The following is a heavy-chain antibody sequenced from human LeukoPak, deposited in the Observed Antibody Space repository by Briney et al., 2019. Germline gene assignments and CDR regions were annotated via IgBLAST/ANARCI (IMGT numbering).Heavy chain of an antibody. D-gene: IGHD3-22*01. Sequence: PSETLSLTCAVYGGSFSGYYWSWIRQPPGKGLEWIGEINHSGSTNYNPSLKSRVTISVDTSKNQFSLKLSSVTAADTAVYYCARGGPYYYDPQGLADFDYWGQGTLVTVSS. CDR2: INHSGST. V-gene: IGHV4-34*01. CDR3: ARGGPYYYDPQGLADFDY. J-gene: IGHJ4*02. CDR1: GGSFSGYY.